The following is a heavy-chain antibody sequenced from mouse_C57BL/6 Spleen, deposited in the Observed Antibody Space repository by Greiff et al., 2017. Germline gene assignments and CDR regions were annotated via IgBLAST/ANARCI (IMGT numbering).Heavy chain of an antibody. J-gene: IGHJ3*01. Sequence: QVQLQQPGAELVKPGASVKLSCKASGYTFTSYWMQWVKQRHGQGLEWIGEIDPYDSYTNYNQKFKGKATLTVDTSSSTAYMQLSSLTSDDSAFYYCARHSYDYPFAYWGQGTLVTVSA. V-gene: IGHV1-50*01. D-gene: IGHD2-4*01. CDR3: ARHSYDYPFAY. CDR1: GYTFTSYW. CDR2: IDPYDSYT.